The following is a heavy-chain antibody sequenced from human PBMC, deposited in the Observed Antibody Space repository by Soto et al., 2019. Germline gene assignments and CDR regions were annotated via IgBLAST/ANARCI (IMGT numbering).Heavy chain of an antibody. V-gene: IGHV3-48*03. CDR3: ARGSGWGDS. J-gene: IGHJ4*02. CDR2: ISGSSSMI. Sequence: EEQLVESGGGLVQPGGSLRLPCAASGSTLSRYEMNWVRQAPGKGLEWVSYISGSSSMIYYADSVKGRFTISRDNAKNSLFLQMNSLRAEDTAVYYCARGSGWGDSWGQGTLVTVSS. D-gene: IGHD6-19*01. CDR1: GSTLSRYE.